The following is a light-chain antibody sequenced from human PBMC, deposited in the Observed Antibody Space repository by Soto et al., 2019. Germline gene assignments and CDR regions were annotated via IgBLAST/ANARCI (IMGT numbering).Light chain of an antibody. V-gene: IGKV3-20*01. Sequence: EIVFTQSPGTLSLSPGERATLSCRASQSVSSSYLAWYQQKPGQAPRLLIYGATSRATSIPDRFSGSGSGTVFILTIIRLEPEDVAVYYCQQLNTFGGGTKVEIK. CDR1: QSVSSSY. CDR2: GAT. CDR3: QQLNT. J-gene: IGKJ4*01.